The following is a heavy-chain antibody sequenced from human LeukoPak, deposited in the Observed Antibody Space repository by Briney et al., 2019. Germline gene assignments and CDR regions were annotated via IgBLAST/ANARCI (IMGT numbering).Heavy chain of an antibody. CDR1: GFTFSSYA. Sequence: GGSLGLSCAASGFTFSSYAMSWVRQAPGKGLDWFSAISGSGGSTYYADSVKGRFTISRDNSKNTLYLQMNSLRAEDTAVYYCAKLGSYGSGSYYNVWGQGTLVTVSS. V-gene: IGHV3-23*01. CDR2: ISGSGGST. D-gene: IGHD3-10*01. J-gene: IGHJ4*02. CDR3: AKLGSYGSGSYYNV.